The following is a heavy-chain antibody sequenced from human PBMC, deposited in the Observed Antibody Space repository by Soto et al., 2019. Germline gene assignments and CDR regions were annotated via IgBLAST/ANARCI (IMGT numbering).Heavy chain of an antibody. V-gene: IGHV3-48*03. D-gene: IGHD3-9*01. CDR1: GFTFSSYE. J-gene: IGHJ6*02. CDR2: ISVSGTMR. Sequence: GGSLRLSCAPSGFTFSSYEMNWVRQAPGKGLEWVSYISVSGTMRFYADAVKGRFTISRDNTKKILYLQMNSLRAEDTALCYCATAGLTGTVWGQGTTVTVSS. CDR3: ATAGLTGTV.